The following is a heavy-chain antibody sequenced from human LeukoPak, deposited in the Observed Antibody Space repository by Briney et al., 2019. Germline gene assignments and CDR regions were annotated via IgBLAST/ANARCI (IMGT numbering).Heavy chain of an antibody. J-gene: IGHJ5*02. CDR1: GYSFTSYW. CDR3: ARRGDSRWFDP. D-gene: IGHD3-16*01. Sequence: LGGSLKISCKGSGYSFTSYWIAWVRQMPGKGLEWMGIIYPGDSDTTYSPSFQGQVTISADKSISTAYLQWSSLKASDTAMYYCARRGDSRWFDPWGQGTLVTVSS. V-gene: IGHV5-51*01. CDR2: IYPGDSDT.